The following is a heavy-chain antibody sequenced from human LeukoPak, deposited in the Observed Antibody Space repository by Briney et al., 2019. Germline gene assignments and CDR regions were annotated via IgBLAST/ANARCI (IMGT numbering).Heavy chain of an antibody. Sequence: GSLRLSCAASGFTFSSYAMSWVRQPPGKGLEWIGSIYYSGSTYYNPSLKSRVTISVDTSKNQFSLKLSSVTAADTAVYYCARDWANYDFWSGYYKAWFDPWGQGTLVTVSS. D-gene: IGHD3-3*01. CDR3: ARDWANYDFWSGYYKAWFDP. CDR1: GFTFSSYA. V-gene: IGHV4-39*07. J-gene: IGHJ5*02. CDR2: IYYSGST.